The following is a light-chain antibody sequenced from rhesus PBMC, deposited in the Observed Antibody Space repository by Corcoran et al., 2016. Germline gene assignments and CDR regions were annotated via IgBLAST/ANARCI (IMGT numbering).Light chain of an antibody. CDR3: RQYSNRWT. J-gene: IGKJ1*01. CDR2: DAS. V-gene: IGKV3-42*03. CDR1: HSVSSN. Sequence: EIVMTQSPATLSLSPGERATLSCRASHSVSSNLAWYQQKPGQAPRLDIYDASSRATGIPDRFSGSGSGTEVTRTLSSLETEEFAVYYGRQYSNRWTFGQGTKGEIK.